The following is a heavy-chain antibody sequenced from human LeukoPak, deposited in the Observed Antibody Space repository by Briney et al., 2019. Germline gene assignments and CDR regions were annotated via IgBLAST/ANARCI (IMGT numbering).Heavy chain of an antibody. J-gene: IGHJ4*02. CDR2: MNPNSGNT. CDR3: AREYPSNFDY. Sequence: ASVKVSCKASGYTFTSYDINWVRQATGQGLEWMGWMNPNSGNTNYAQKLQGRVTLTTDTSTRTAYMDLRSLRSDDTAVYYCAREYPSNFDYWGQGTLVTVSS. D-gene: IGHD2-2*02. V-gene: IGHV1-18*01. CDR1: GYTFTSYD.